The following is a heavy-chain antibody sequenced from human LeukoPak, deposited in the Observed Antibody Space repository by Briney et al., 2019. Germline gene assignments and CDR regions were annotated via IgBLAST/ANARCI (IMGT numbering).Heavy chain of an antibody. J-gene: IGHJ4*02. D-gene: IGHD6-13*01. CDR1: GFTFSSYS. CDR3: ARDKEGYSSSWYSGY. CDR2: ISSSSSYI. Sequence: GRSLRLSCAASGFTFSSYSMNWVRQAPGKGLEWVSSISSSSSYIYYADSVKGRFTISRDNAKNSLYLQMNSLRAEDTAVYYCARDKEGYSSSWYSGYWGQGTLVTVSS. V-gene: IGHV3-21*01.